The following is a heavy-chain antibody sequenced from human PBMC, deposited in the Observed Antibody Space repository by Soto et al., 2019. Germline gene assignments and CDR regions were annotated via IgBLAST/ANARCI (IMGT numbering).Heavy chain of an antibody. CDR3: ATDLNYDSSGYPLTD. Sequence: ASVRVSCKVSGCALTELSIHWVRQAPVKVLEWMGGFDPEDGEKIYAQKFKGRVTMTEDTSTHTAYMELSSLRSEDTAVYYCATDLNYDSSGYPLTDWGQGTLVTLSS. CDR2: FDPEDGEK. V-gene: IGHV1-24*01. CDR1: GCALTELS. J-gene: IGHJ4*02. D-gene: IGHD3-22*01.